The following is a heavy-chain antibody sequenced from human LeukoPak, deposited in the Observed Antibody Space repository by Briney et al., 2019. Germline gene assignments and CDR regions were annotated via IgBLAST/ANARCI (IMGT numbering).Heavy chain of an antibody. CDR3: TSGNYDFKRAKGNFDY. J-gene: IGHJ4*02. D-gene: IGHD3-3*01. CDR1: GYTFTSYD. CDR2: MNPNSGDT. V-gene: IGHV1-8*01. Sequence: RASVKVSCKASGYTFTSYDINWVRQATGQGLEWMGWMNPNSGDTDYAHRFQGRVTMTRNTSISTAYMELSSLRSEDTAVYYCTSGNYDFKRAKGNFDYWGQGTLVTVSS.